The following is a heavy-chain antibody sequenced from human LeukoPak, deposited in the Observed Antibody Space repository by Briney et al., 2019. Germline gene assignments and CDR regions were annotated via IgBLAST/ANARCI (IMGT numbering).Heavy chain of an antibody. D-gene: IGHD2-15*01. CDR3: ARRSGGDAFDM. CDR2: IRPDGSER. V-gene: IGHV3-7*03. Sequence: GSLRLSCAASEFTFSSFWMIWVRQVPGKGLEWVASIRPDGSERYFVESVKGRFTLSRDNAKDSLNLKMNSLRAEDTAVYYCARRSGGDAFDMWGQGTMVTVSS. J-gene: IGHJ3*02. CDR1: EFTFSSFW.